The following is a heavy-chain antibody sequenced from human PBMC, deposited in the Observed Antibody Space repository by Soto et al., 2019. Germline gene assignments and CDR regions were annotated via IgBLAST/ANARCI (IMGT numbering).Heavy chain of an antibody. CDR3: AKGEGYRWNYEFDP. J-gene: IGHJ5*02. CDR1: GFTCSDYY. V-gene: IGHV3-11*06. CDR2: ISGDSVYT. Sequence: VGSLRLSCSASGFTCSDYYVSWIRQAPGKGLEWVSYISGDSVYTNYGDSVTGRFTISRDNAKNSLYLQMNSLRAEDTAVYYCAKGEGYRWNYEFDPWGQGTLVTVSS. D-gene: IGHD1-7*01.